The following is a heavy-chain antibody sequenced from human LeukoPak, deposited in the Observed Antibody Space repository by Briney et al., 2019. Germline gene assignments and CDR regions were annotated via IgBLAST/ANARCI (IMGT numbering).Heavy chain of an antibody. V-gene: IGHV4-34*01. D-gene: IGHD4-23*01. CDR2: INHRGST. CDR3: ARGSGSSNSLYYSYYMDV. CDR1: GGSFSGYY. J-gene: IGHJ6*03. Sequence: SETLSLPCAVYGGSFSGYYWSWIRQPPGKGLEWIGEINHRGSTNYNPSLKSRVTISVDTSKNQFSLKLSSVTAADTAVYYCARGSGSSNSLYYSYYMDVWGTGTTVTVSS.